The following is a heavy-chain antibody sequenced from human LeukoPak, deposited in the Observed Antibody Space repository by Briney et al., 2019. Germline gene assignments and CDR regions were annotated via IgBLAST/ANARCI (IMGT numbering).Heavy chain of an antibody. CDR2: ISAYNGNT. CDR3: ARVGYCTNGICYDAFDI. V-gene: IGHV1-18*01. J-gene: IGHJ3*02. Sequence: GASVKVSCKASGYTFTNYGISWVRQAPGQGLEWMGWISAYNGNTNYAQKLQGRVTMTTDTSTSTAYMELRSLGSDDTAVYYCARVGYCTNGICYDAFDIWGQGTMVTVSS. CDR1: GYTFTNYG. D-gene: IGHD2-8*01.